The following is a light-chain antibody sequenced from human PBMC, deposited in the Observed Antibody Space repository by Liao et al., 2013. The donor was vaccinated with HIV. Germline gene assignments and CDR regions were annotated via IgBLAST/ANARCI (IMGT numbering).Light chain of an antibody. V-gene: IGLV3-25*03. Sequence: SYELTQPPSVSVSPGQTARITCSGDALPNQYAYWYQQKPGQAPVLLIYKDSERPSGIPERFSGSSSGTTVTLTISGVQAEDEADYYCQSADSXATCPVFGGGTKLTVL. CDR2: KDS. J-gene: IGLJ3*02. CDR3: QSADSXATCPV. CDR1: ALPNQY.